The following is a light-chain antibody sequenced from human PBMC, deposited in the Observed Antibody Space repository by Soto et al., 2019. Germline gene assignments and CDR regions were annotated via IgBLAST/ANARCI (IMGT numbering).Light chain of an antibody. Sequence: QSVLTQPPSVSGAPGQRVTISCTGSSSNIGAGYDVHWYQQLPGTAPKLLIYGNSNRPSGVPDRFSGSKSGTSASLAITGLQAEDEADDYCQSYDSSLSGSVFGGGTPLTVL. J-gene: IGLJ3*02. V-gene: IGLV1-40*01. CDR2: GNS. CDR3: QSYDSSLSGSV. CDR1: SSNIGAGYD.